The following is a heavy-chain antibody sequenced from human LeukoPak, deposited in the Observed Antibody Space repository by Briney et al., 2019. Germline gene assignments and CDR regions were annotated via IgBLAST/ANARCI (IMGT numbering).Heavy chain of an antibody. CDR3: ARVSSVGSYWSDFEY. CDR2: IYFGGST. Sequence: KPSETLSPTCTVSGGSINSSGYYWGWIRQPPGRGLEWIGYIYFGGSTHYNPSLKSRVTMSADTSKNQFSLKLSSMTAADTAVYYCARVSSVGSYWSDFEYWGPGTLVTVSS. D-gene: IGHD1-26*01. V-gene: IGHV4-61*08. J-gene: IGHJ4*02. CDR1: GGSINSSGYY.